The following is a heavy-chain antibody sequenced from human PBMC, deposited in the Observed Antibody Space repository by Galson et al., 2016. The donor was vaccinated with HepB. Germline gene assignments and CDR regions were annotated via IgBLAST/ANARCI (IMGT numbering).Heavy chain of an antibody. J-gene: IGHJ4*02. D-gene: IGHD3-22*01. V-gene: IGHV4-39*01. CDR3: ARHGYSYDGGGYFTY. CDR2: IYYSGST. Sequence: SETLSLTCTVSGGSISSRSYSWGWIRQPPGKGLEWIGSIYYSGSTSYNPSLKSRVTISVDTSKNQFSLKLSSVTAADTAVYYCARHGYSYDGGGYFTYWGQGTLVTVSS. CDR1: GGSISSRSYS.